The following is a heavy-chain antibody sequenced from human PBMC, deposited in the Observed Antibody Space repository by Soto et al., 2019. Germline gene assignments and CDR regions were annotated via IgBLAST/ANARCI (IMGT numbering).Heavy chain of an antibody. CDR3: ARDTGIITMAPGDFDY. CDR2: ISAYNGNT. J-gene: IGHJ4*02. CDR1: GYTFTSYG. Sequence: ASVKVSCKSSGYTFTSYGFSWVRQAPGQGLEWMGWISAYNGNTNYAQKLQGRVTMTTDTSTSTAYMELRSLRSDDTAVYYCARDTGIITMAPGDFDYWGQGTLVTVSS. D-gene: IGHD3-10*01. V-gene: IGHV1-18*01.